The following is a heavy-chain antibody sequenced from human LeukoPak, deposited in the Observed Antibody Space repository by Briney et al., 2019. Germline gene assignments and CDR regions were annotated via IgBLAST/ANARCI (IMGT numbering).Heavy chain of an antibody. CDR1: GFTFSSYG. Sequence: PGGSLRLSCAASGFTFSSYGMHWVRQAPGKGLEWVAVIWYDGSNKYYADSVKGRFTISRDNSKNTLYLQMNSLRAEDTAVYYCARVLGGSYNSDTLHWGQGTLVTVSS. D-gene: IGHD1-26*01. V-gene: IGHV3-33*01. J-gene: IGHJ4*02. CDR3: ARVLGGSYNSDTLH. CDR2: IWYDGSNK.